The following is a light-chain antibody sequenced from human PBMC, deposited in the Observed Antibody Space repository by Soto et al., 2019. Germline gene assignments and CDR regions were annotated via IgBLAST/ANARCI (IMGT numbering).Light chain of an antibody. CDR3: QHHDNWPLIT. CDR1: QSVSSSN. CDR2: AAS. J-gene: IGKJ5*01. Sequence: EIVMTQSPATLSVSPGERATLSCRTSQSVSSSNLVWYQQKPGQAPRLLIYAASIRAAGVPARFSGSGSGTAFTLTISSLQSEDFALYYCQHHDNWPLITFGQGTRLEIK. V-gene: IGKV3-15*01.